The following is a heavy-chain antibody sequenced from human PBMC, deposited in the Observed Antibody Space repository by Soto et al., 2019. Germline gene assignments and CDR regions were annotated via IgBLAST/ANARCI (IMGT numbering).Heavy chain of an antibody. CDR3: SGGVGDAF. CDR2: INQDGSEK. D-gene: IGHD1-26*01. Sequence: EVHLVESGGGLVQTGGSLRLSCAIFESTVSRDWMNWVRQAPGKGLEWVAHINQDGSEKYYVDSVKGRFTISRDNAKKSLYLQMNSLRHADTSMCYCSGGVGDAFWGQGTLVTVSS. J-gene: IGHJ4*02. V-gene: IGHV3-7*04. CDR1: ESTVSRDW.